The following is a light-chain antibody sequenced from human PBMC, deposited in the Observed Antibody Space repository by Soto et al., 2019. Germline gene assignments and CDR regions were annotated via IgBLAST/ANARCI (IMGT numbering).Light chain of an antibody. CDR1: SSDVGGYNY. CDR3: SSYAGSNNFV. CDR2: EVS. Sequence: QSVLAQPPSASGSPGQSVTISCTVTSSDVGGYNYVSWYQQHPGKAPKLMIYEVSERPSGVPDRFPGSKSSNTASLTVSGLQAEDEADYYCSSYAGSNNFVFGTGTKVTLL. J-gene: IGLJ1*01. V-gene: IGLV2-8*01.